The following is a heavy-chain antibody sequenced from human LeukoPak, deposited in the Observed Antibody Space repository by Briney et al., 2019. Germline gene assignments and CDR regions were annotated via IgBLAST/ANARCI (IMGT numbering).Heavy chain of an antibody. D-gene: IGHD5-18*01. CDR3: ARDLTAMVTGLRPFDY. CDR1: GFTFSSYS. CDR2: ISSSSSYI. J-gene: IGHJ4*02. Sequence: GGSLRLSCAASGFTFSSYSMNWVRQAPGKGLEWVSSISSSSSYIYYADSVKGRFTISRDNAKNSLYLQMNSLRAEDTAVYYCARDLTAMVTGLRPFDYWGQGTLVTVSS. V-gene: IGHV3-21*01.